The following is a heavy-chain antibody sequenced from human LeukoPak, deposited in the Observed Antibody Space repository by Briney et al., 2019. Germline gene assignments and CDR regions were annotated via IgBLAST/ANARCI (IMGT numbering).Heavy chain of an antibody. D-gene: IGHD3-10*01. J-gene: IGHJ5*02. V-gene: IGHV4-38-2*02. CDR2: IYYSGTT. CDR1: GYSISSGYY. Sequence: SETLSLTCTVSGYSISSGYYWGRIRQPPGKGLEWIGYIYYSGTTIHNPSLKSRLTISLDTSKNQFSLNLSSVTAADTAVYYCARDETHFYGSGSSNWFDPWGQGILVTVSS. CDR3: ARDETHFYGSGSSNWFDP.